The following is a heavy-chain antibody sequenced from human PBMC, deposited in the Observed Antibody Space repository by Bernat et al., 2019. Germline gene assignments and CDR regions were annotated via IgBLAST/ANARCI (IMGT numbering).Heavy chain of an antibody. Sequence: QVQLVESGGGVVQPGRSLRLSCAASGFTFSSYAMHWVRQAPGKGLEGVAVISYDGSNKYYADSVKGRFTISRDNSKNTLYLQMNSLRAEDTAVYYCARDNVETRRGYSYGYDLDSYGMDVWGQGTTVTVSS. V-gene: IGHV3-30-3*01. J-gene: IGHJ6*02. CDR1: GFTFSSYA. D-gene: IGHD5-18*01. CDR2: ISYDGSNK. CDR3: ARDNVETRRGYSYGYDLDSYGMDV.